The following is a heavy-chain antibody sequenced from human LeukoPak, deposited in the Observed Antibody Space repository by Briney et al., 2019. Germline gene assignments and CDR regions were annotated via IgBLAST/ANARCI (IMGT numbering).Heavy chain of an antibody. J-gene: IGHJ5*02. CDR2: IYYSGST. CDR3: ARDLRKAGWFDP. Sequence: KPSETLSLTCTVSGGSISSYYWSWIRQPPGKGLEWIGYIYYSGSTNYNPSLKSRVAISVDTSKNQFSLKLSSVTAADTAVYYCARDLRKAGWFDPWGQGTLVTVSS. V-gene: IGHV4-59*01. CDR1: GGSISSYY.